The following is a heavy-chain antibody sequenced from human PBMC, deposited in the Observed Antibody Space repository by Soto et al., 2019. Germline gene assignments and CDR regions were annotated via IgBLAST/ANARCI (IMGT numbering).Heavy chain of an antibody. CDR1: AFTFRNYV. Sequence: QVQLVESGGGVVQPGRSLRLSCAASAFTFRNYVMHWVRQAPGKGLEWVASVSSGGGNKNYADSVRGRFTISRDNSRNTLYLQMNSLRGDETGVYYCAREFGRSGYYSDYQGMDVWGQGTTVSVSS. CDR2: VSSGGGNK. D-gene: IGHD3-3*01. J-gene: IGHJ6*02. V-gene: IGHV3-30-3*01. CDR3: AREFGRSGYYSDYQGMDV.